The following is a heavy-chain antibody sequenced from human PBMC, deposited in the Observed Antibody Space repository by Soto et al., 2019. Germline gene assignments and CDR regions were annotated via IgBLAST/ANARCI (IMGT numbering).Heavy chain of an antibody. CDR2: IYYSGST. V-gene: IGHV4-31*03. CDR3: AGRNVLRYFGNAFDI. J-gene: IGHJ3*02. Sequence: QVQLQESGPGLVKPSQTLSLTCTVSGGSISSGGYYWSWIRQHPGKGLEWIGYIYYSGSTYYNPSLKSRVTISVDTSKIQLSLKLSSVTAADTAVYYCAGRNVLRYFGNAFDIWGQGTMVTVSS. CDR1: GGSISSGGYY. D-gene: IGHD3-9*01.